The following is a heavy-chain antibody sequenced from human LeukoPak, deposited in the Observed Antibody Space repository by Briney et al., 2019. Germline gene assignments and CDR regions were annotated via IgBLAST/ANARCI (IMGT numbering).Heavy chain of an antibody. D-gene: IGHD3-22*01. J-gene: IGHJ4*02. CDR2: ISSSSSYI. V-gene: IGHV3-21*01. CDR3: ARSDYYDSSGYYYSPIVGVFYFDY. Sequence: KPGGSLRLSCAASGFTFSSYSMNWVRQAPGKGLEWVSSISSSSSYIYYADSVKGRFTISRDNAKNSLYLQMNSLRAEDTAVYYCARSDYYDSSGYYYSPIVGVFYFDYWGQGTLVTVSS. CDR1: GFTFSSYS.